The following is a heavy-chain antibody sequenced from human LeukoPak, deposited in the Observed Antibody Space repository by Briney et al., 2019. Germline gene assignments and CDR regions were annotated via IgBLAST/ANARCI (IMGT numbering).Heavy chain of an antibody. J-gene: IGHJ4*02. CDR2: IIPIFGTA. V-gene: IGHV1-69*13. CDR1: GYTFPGHH. Sequence: SVKVSCKASGYTFPGHHIHWVRQAPGQGLEWMGGIIPIFGTANYAQKFQGRVTITADESTSTAYMELSSLRSEDTAVYYCALIRAAAGLDYWGQGTLVTVSS. D-gene: IGHD6-13*01. CDR3: ALIRAAAGLDY.